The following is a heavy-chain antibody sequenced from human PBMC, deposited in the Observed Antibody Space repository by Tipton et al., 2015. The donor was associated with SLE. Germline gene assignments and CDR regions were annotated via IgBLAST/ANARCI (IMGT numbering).Heavy chain of an antibody. CDR1: GGSISSSGYF. Sequence: TLSLTCTVSGGSISSSGYFWGWIRQPPGKGLEWIGSIYYTGSTYYNPSLKSRVTLSVDTSKNQFSLEVRSVTAADTAVYYCVRLRSKVLIDYWGQGTLVTVSS. CDR3: VRLRSKVLIDY. V-gene: IGHV4-39*07. CDR2: IYYTGST. D-gene: IGHD2-8*01. J-gene: IGHJ4*02.